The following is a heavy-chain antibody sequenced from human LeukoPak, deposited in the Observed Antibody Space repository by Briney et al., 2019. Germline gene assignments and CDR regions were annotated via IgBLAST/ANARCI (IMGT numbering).Heavy chain of an antibody. D-gene: IGHD2-15*01. CDR3: ARGYCSGGSCYLDY. V-gene: IGHV3-21*01. J-gene: IGHJ4*02. CDR1: GFTFSSYS. Sequence: GGSLRLSCAASGFTFSSYSMNWVRQAPGKGLEWVSSISSSSSYIYYADSVKGRFTTSRDNAKNSLYLRMNSLRAEDTAVYYCARGYCSGGSCYLDYWGQGTLVTVSS. CDR2: ISSSSSYI.